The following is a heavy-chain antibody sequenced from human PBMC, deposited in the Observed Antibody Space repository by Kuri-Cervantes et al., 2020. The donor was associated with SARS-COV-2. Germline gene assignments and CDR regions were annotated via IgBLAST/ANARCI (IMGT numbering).Heavy chain of an antibody. D-gene: IGHD2-2*03. J-gene: IGHJ2*01. Sequence: GESLKISCAASGFTFSSYWMHWVRQAPGKGLVWVSRINSDGSSTSYADSVKGRFTISRDNAKNTLYLQMNSLRAEDTAVYYCARDGYWTNWYFDLWGRGTLVTVSS. V-gene: IGHV3-74*01. CDR1: GFTFSSYW. CDR3: ARDGYWTNWYFDL. CDR2: INSDGSST.